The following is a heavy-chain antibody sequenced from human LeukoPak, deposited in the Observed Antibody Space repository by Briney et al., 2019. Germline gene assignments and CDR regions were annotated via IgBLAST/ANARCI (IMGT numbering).Heavy chain of an antibody. J-gene: IGHJ4*02. CDR1: GFTFSSYD. V-gene: IGHV3-13*01. CDR3: ARGGPAVGIAAAGTFDY. CDR2: IGTAGDT. Sequence: PGGSLRLSCAASGFTFSSYDMHWVRHATGKGLEWVSAIGTAGDTYYPGSVKGRFTISRENAKNSLYLQMNSLRAGDTAVYYCARGGPAVGIAAAGTFDYWSQGTLVTVSS. D-gene: IGHD6-13*01.